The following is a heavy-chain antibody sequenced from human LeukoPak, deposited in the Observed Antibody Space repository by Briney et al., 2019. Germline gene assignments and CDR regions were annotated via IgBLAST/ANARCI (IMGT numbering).Heavy chain of an antibody. CDR2: IKKEGREK. CDR1: GFTSSSYW. V-gene: IGHV3-7*01. Sequence: PVGSPRLSCAASGFTSSSYWMNSVRQAPGERQEWVANIKKEGREKYYVDSVKGRLTISRDNTKNSLYLQMTSLRAGDRAVFTFTGGSGGLIDYWGQGTLVTVSS. D-gene: IGHD5-12*01. J-gene: IGHJ4*02. CDR3: TGGSGGLIDY.